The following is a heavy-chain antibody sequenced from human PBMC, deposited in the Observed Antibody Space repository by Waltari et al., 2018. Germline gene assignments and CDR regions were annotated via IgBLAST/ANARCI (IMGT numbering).Heavy chain of an antibody. CDR1: GFTFSRYW. Sequence: EVQLVESGGGVVQPGGSLRLSCAVSGFTFSRYWMTWVSQAPGKRLEWVANIKEDGSEKYYVDAVKGRFTISRDNAKNSLYLQMNSLIAKDTAVYYCARVPLMYSSSSRWRNWFDPWGQGTLVTVSS. J-gene: IGHJ5*02. D-gene: IGHD6-6*01. CDR3: ARVPLMYSSSSRWRNWFDP. V-gene: IGHV3-7*03. CDR2: IKEDGSEK.